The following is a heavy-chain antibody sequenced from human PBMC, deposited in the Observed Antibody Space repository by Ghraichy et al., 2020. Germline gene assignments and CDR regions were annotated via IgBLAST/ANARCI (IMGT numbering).Heavy chain of an antibody. CDR3: ARGVNSSSWYSPTSGAPFDY. Sequence: SETLSLTCAVYGGSFSGYYWSWIRQPPGKGLEWIGEINHSGSPNYNPSLKSRVTISVDTSKNQFSLKLSSVTAADTAVYYCARGVNSSSWYSPTSGAPFDYWGQGTLVTVSS. J-gene: IGHJ4*02. CDR2: INHSGSP. CDR1: GGSFSGYY. D-gene: IGHD6-13*01. V-gene: IGHV4-34*01.